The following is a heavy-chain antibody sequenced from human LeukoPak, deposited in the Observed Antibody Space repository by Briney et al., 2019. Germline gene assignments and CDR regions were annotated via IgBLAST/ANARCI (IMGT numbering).Heavy chain of an antibody. CDR3: AGGGGWY. CDR1: GFTFSRHW. J-gene: IGHJ4*02. CDR2: INGDGRST. V-gene: IGHV3-74*03. Sequence: GGSLRLSCTASGFTFSRHWMHWVRQAPGNGLVWVSRINGDGRSTQYADSVKGRFTISRDNTKNTLYLQMNSLRAEDTALYYCAGGGGWYWGQGTLVTVSS. D-gene: IGHD2-15*01.